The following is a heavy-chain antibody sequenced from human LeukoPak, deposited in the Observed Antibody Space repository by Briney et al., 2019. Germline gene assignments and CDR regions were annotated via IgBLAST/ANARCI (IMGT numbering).Heavy chain of an antibody. CDR3: ARHASSSSWFDP. CDR1: GYSSTTYW. J-gene: IGHJ5*02. D-gene: IGHD6-6*01. CDR2: IDPSDSYT. V-gene: IGHV5-10-1*01. Sequence: AGESLKISCKGSGYSSTTYWISWVRQMPGKGLEWMGRIDPSDSYTNYSPSFQGHVTISADKSISTAYLQWSSLKASDTAMYYCARHASSSSWFDPWGQGTLVTVSS.